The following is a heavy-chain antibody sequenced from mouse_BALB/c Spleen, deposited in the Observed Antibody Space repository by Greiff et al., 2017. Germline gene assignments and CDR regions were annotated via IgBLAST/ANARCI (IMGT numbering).Heavy chain of an antibody. V-gene: IGHV1-7*01. CDR2: INPSTGYT. CDR1: GYTFTSYW. J-gene: IGHJ2*01. Sequence: VQLQQSGAELAKPGASVKMSCKASGYTFTSYWMHWVKQRPGQGLEWIGYINPSTGYTEYNQKFKDKATLTADKSSSTAYMQLSSLTSEDSAVYYCARGGEWLRRRDYFDDWGQGTTLTVSS. D-gene: IGHD2-2*01. CDR3: ARGGEWLRRRDYFDD.